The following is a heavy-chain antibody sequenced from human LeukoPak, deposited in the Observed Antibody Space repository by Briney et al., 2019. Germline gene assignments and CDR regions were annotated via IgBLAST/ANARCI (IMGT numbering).Heavy chain of an antibody. CDR3: AGVNPFYYDILTGYPYYFDY. Sequence: GASVKVSCKASGGTFSSYAISWVRQAPGQGLEWMGGIIPIFGTANYARKFQGRVTITADESTSTAYMELSSLRSEDTAVYYCAGVNPFYYDILTGYPYYFDYWGQGTLVTVSS. CDR2: IIPIFGTA. V-gene: IGHV1-69*13. J-gene: IGHJ4*02. CDR1: GGTFSSYA. D-gene: IGHD3-9*01.